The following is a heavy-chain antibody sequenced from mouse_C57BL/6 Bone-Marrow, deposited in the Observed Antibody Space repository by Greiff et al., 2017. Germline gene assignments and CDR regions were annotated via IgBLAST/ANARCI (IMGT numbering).Heavy chain of an antibody. V-gene: IGHV1-69*01. CDR2: IDPSDSYT. Sequence: QVQLKQPGAELVMPGASVKLSCKASGYTFTSSWMHWVKQRPGQGLEWIGEIDPSDSYTNYNQQFKGQSTLTVDKSSSTAYMQLSSLRSADSAVYDCENGVNWAWLAYWGQGTLVTVSA. D-gene: IGHD4-1*01. CDR1: GYTFTSSW. CDR3: ENGVNWAWLAY. J-gene: IGHJ3*01.